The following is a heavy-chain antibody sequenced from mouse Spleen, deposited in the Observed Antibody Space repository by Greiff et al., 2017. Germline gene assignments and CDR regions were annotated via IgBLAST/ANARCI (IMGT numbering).Heavy chain of an antibody. CDR2: IYPRSGNT. V-gene: IGHV1-81*01. CDR3: ARGGSWFAY. Sequence: VKVVESGAELARPGASVKLSCKASGYTFTSYGISWVKQRTGQGLEWIGEIYPRSGNTYYNEKFKGKATLTADKSSSTAYMELRSLTSEDSAVYFCARGGSWFAYWGQGTLVTVSA. J-gene: IGHJ3*01. CDR1: GYTFTSYG.